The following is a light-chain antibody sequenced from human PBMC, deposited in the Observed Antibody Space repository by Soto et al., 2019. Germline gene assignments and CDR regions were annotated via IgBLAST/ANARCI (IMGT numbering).Light chain of an antibody. CDR3: AAWDGSLNGWV. CDR2: NND. Sequence: QSVLTQAPSASGTPGQRVTISCSGSNSNIGSNTVNWYQQVPGTAPKVLIYNNDQRPSGVPDRLSGSKSGTSASLAIGGLQSEDEADYYCAAWDGSLNGWVFGGGTKLTVL. V-gene: IGLV1-44*01. CDR1: NSNIGSNT. J-gene: IGLJ3*02.